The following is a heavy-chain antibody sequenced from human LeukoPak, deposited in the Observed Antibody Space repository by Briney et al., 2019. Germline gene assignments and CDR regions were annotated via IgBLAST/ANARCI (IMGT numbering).Heavy chain of an antibody. V-gene: IGHV3-66*01. CDR1: GFTVSSNY. Sequence: GESLRLSCVASGFTVSSNYMSWVRQAPGKGLEWVSVIYTGGRTYYADSVKGRFTISRDNSKDTLYLQMNSLRAEDTAVYYCARGWVVWFGELFDAFDLWGQGTMVTVYS. CDR2: IYTGGRT. CDR3: ARGWVVWFGELFDAFDL. D-gene: IGHD3-10*01. J-gene: IGHJ3*01.